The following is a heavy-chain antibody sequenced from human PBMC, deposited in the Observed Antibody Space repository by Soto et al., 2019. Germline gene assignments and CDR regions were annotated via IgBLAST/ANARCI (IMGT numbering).Heavy chain of an antibody. D-gene: IGHD2-15*01. V-gene: IGHV3-30-3*01. Sequence: PGGSLRLSCAASGFTFSSYAMHWVRQAPGKGLEWVAVISYDGSNKYYADSVKGRFTISRDNSKNTLYLQMNSLRAEDTAVYYCARWGIVVVVAATRNYYGMDVWGQGTTVTVSS. J-gene: IGHJ6*02. CDR1: GFTFSSYA. CDR2: ISYDGSNK. CDR3: ARWGIVVVVAATRNYYGMDV.